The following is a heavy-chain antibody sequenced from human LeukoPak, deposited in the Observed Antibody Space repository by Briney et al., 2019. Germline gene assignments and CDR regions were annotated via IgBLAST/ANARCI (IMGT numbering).Heavy chain of an antibody. J-gene: IGHJ3*02. D-gene: IGHD1-14*01. Sequence: GGSLRLSCAASGFTFSSFEMNWVRQAPGKGLEWVSYISSSGSARYYAESARGRFTISRDNAKNSLYLQMNSLRAEDAAVYYCARCDTRIGSGFQCYAFDIWGQGTMVTVSS. V-gene: IGHV3-48*03. CDR2: ISSSGSAR. CDR1: GFTFSSFE. CDR3: ARCDTRIGSGFQCYAFDI.